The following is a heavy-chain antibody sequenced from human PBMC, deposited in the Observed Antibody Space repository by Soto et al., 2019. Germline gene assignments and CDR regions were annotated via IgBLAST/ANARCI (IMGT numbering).Heavy chain of an antibody. Sequence: QVQLQQWGAGLLKPSETLSLTCAVYGGSFSGYYWSWIRQPPGKGLEWIGEINHSGSTNDNPSLKNRVTISVDTSKNQFSLKLSSVTAADTAVYYCARTYYYGSGSYYPYWYFYLWGRGTLVTVSS. D-gene: IGHD3-10*01. CDR2: INHSGST. V-gene: IGHV4-34*01. CDR3: ARTYYYGSGSYYPYWYFYL. J-gene: IGHJ2*01. CDR1: GGSFSGYY.